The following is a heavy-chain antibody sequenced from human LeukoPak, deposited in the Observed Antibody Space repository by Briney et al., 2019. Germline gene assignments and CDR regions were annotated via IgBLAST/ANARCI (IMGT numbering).Heavy chain of an antibody. J-gene: IGHJ6*03. CDR3: ARNARGYGHYYYYMDV. V-gene: IGHV4-39*01. CDR1: GGSISSSSYY. Sequence: SETLSLTCTVSGGSISSSSYYWGWIRQPPGKGLEWIGSIYYSGSTYYNPSLKSRVTISVDTSKNQFSLKLSSVTAADTAVYYCARNARGYGHYYYYMDVWGKGTTVTVSS. D-gene: IGHD3-3*01. CDR2: IYYSGST.